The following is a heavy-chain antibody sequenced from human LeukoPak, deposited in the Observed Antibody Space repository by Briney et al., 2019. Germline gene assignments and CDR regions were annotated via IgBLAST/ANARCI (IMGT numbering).Heavy chain of an antibody. Sequence: SETLSLTCSVSGASVTMGSYYWAWIRQPPGKGLEWIGTFHFSGSTYYNPSLKSRVTISVDTSKNSVSLMLRSVTAADTAVYFCARPFQDYDKGTFFYFFDFWGQGILVTVSS. CDR2: FHFSGST. V-gene: IGHV4-39*01. CDR3: ARPFQDYDKGTFFYFFDF. J-gene: IGHJ4*02. CDR1: GASVTMGSYY. D-gene: IGHD3-22*01.